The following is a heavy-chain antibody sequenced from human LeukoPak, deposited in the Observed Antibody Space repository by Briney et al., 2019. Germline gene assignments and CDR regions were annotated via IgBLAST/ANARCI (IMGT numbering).Heavy chain of an antibody. Sequence: SETLSLTCSVSGASVTMGSYYWAWIRQPPGKGLEWIGTFHFSGSTYYNPSLKSRVTISVDTSKNSVSLMLRSVTAADTAVYFCARPFQDYDKGTFFYFFDFWGQGILVTVSS. CDR2: FHFSGST. V-gene: IGHV4-39*01. CDR3: ARPFQDYDKGTFFYFFDF. J-gene: IGHJ4*02. CDR1: GASVTMGSYY. D-gene: IGHD3-22*01.